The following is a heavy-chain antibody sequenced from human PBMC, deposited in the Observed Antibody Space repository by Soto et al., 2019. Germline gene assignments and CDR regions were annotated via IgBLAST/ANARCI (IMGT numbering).Heavy chain of an antibody. J-gene: IGHJ4*02. CDR1: GGSISSSSYY. CDR2: IYYSGST. Sequence: PSETLSLTCTVSGGSISSSSYYWGWIRQPPGKGLEWIGSIYYSGSTYYNPSLKSRVTISVDTSKNQFSLRLSSVAAAYTAVYYCARHLSVRGVFDFWGQGTQVTVSS. V-gene: IGHV4-39*01. CDR3: ARHLSVRGVFDF. D-gene: IGHD3-10*01.